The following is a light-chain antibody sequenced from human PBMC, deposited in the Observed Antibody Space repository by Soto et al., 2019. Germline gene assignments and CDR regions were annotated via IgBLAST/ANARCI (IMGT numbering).Light chain of an antibody. CDR2: DAS. CDR1: QSVSSY. CDR3: QQRSISPRT. J-gene: IGKJ1*01. V-gene: IGKV3-11*01. Sequence: EIVLTQSPATLPLSPGERATLSCRASQSVSSYLAWYQQKPGQAPRLLIYDASNRATGIPARFSGSGSGTDFTLTISSLEPEEFAVYYCQQRSISPRTFRQGTKV.